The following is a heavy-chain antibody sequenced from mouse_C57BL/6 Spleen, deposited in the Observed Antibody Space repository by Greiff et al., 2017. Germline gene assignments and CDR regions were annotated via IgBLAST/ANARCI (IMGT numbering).Heavy chain of an antibody. Sequence: EVQGVESGGDLVKPGGSLKLSCAASGFTFSSYGMSWVRQTPDKRLEWVATISSGGSYTYYPDSVKGRFTISRDNAKNTLYLQLSSLKSEDTAMYYCAYMVTTRAWFAYWGQGTLVTVSA. V-gene: IGHV5-6*01. J-gene: IGHJ3*01. CDR3: AYMVTTRAWFAY. CDR2: ISSGGSYT. D-gene: IGHD2-2*01. CDR1: GFTFSSYG.